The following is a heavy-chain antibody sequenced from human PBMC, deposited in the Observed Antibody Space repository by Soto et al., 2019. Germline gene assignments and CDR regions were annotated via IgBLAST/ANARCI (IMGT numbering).Heavy chain of an antibody. V-gene: IGHV1-8*01. D-gene: IGHD6-6*01. CDR3: ARTEYSSSSEHYYYYMDV. CDR2: MNPNSGNK. J-gene: IGHJ6*03. Sequence: ASVKVSCKASGYTFTSYDINWVRQATGQGLEWKGRMNPNSGNKSYAQKLQGKVTMTRNTSISTAYKEQSNLRSEDTAVYYCARTEYSSSSEHYYYYMDVWGKGTTVTVSS. CDR1: GYTFTSYD.